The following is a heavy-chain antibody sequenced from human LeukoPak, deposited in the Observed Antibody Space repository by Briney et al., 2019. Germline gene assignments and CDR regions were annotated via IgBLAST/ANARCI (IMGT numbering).Heavy chain of an antibody. D-gene: IGHD6-19*01. Sequence: PGGSLRLSCAVSGFTFSTYWMHWVRQAPGKGLVWVSRINSDGTDAVYADSVKGRFTLSRDNAKNRVYLQMNSLRVDDTGVYYCTRAGSGWYFFDFWGQGTPVIVSS. J-gene: IGHJ4*02. V-gene: IGHV3-74*01. CDR1: GFTFSTYW. CDR2: INSDGTDA. CDR3: TRAGSGWYFFDF.